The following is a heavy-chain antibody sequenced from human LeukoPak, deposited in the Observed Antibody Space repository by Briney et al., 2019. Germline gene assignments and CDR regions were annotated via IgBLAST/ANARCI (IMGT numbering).Heavy chain of an antibody. D-gene: IGHD3-22*01. J-gene: IGHJ5*02. CDR3: ARSYYYDSSGYYWRYWFDP. Sequence: GESLKISCKGSGYSFTSYWIGWVRQMPGKGLEWMGIIYPGDSDTRYSPSFQGQVTISADKSISTAYLQWSSLKASDTAMYYCARSYYYDSSGYYWRYWFDPWGQGTLVTVSS. CDR2: IYPGDSDT. V-gene: IGHV5-51*01. CDR1: GYSFTSYW.